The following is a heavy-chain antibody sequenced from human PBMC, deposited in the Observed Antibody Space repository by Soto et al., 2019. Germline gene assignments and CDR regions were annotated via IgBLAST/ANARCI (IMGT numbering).Heavy chain of an antibody. J-gene: IGHJ6*02. V-gene: IGHV4-59*01. Sequence: VSGASISPYYWSWIRQPPGKGLEWIGYIYYSGSTNYNPSLKSRVTISLDTSKNQFSLKLSSVTAADTAMYYCARDRGDRNDYYYVVDVWGQGTTVSVTS. D-gene: IGHD7-27*01. CDR2: IYYSGST. CDR1: GASISPYY. CDR3: ARDRGDRNDYYYVVDV.